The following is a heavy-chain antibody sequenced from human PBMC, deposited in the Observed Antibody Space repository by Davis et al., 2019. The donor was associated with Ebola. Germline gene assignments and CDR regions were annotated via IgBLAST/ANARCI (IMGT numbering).Heavy chain of an antibody. CDR2: ISYDGSNK. V-gene: IGHV3-30-3*01. CDR1: GFTVSSNY. D-gene: IGHD3-3*02. CDR3: ARESGPFLEWLLPFDY. J-gene: IGHJ4*02. Sequence: GESLKISCAASGFTVSSNYMSWVRQAPGKGLEWVAVISYDGSNKYYADSVKGRFTISRDNSKNTLYLQMNSLRAEDTAVYYCARESGPFLEWLLPFDYWGQGTLVTVSS.